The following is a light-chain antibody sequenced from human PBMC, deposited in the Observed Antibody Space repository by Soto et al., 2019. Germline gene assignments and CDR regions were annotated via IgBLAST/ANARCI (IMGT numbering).Light chain of an antibody. CDR1: STDVGDSNY. J-gene: IGLJ2*01. V-gene: IGLV2-14*03. Sequence: QSALTQPASVSGSPGQSITIYCTGTSTDVGDSNYVSWYQQHPGKAPKLMIYDVTNRPSGVSIRFSGSKSGNTASLTISGLQPEDEADYYCSSSTTVGTLVFGGGTKLTVL. CDR2: DVT. CDR3: SSSTTVGTLV.